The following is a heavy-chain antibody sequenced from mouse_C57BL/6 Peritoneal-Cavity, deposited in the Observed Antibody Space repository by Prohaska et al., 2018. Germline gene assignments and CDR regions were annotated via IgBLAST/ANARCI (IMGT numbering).Heavy chain of an antibody. CDR2: IYPGNSDT. V-gene: IGHV1-5*01. J-gene: IGHJ4*01. D-gene: IGHD2-4*01. Sequence: EVQLQQSGTVLARPGASVKMSCKTSGYTFTSYWMHWVKQRPGQGLEWIGAIYPGNSDTSYNQKFKGKAKLTAVTSASTSYMELSSLTNEDSAVYYLTRSYDYGGDYYAMDYWGEETSDTVSS. CDR3: TRSYDYGGDYYAMDY. CDR1: GYTFTSYW.